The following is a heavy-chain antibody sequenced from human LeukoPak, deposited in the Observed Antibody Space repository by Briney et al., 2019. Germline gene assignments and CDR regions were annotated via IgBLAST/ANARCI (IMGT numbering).Heavy chain of an antibody. V-gene: IGHV4-39*07. Sequence: SETLSLTCTVSGGSISSSSYYWGWIRQPPGKGLEWIGSIYYSGSTNYNPSLKSRVTISVDTSKNQFSLKLSSVTAADTAVYYCARVMAAAPFFQHWGQGTLVTVSS. CDR1: GGSISSSSYY. J-gene: IGHJ1*01. D-gene: IGHD6-13*01. CDR2: IYYSGST. CDR3: ARVMAAAPFFQH.